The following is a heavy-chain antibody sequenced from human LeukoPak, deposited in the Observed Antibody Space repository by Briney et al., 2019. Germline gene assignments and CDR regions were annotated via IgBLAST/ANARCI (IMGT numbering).Heavy chain of an antibody. V-gene: IGHV3-30*04. D-gene: IGHD3-10*01. CDR1: GFTFSSYA. CDR3: AKVGPRFGRHWYFDL. Sequence: PGGSLRLSCPPSGFTFSSYAMHWVRPAPGKGLEWVAVISYDGSNKYYANSVKGRFTISSDNSKSTVYLQMNSLRPEDTAVYYCAKVGPRFGRHWYFDLWGRGTLVTVAS. J-gene: IGHJ2*01. CDR2: ISYDGSNK.